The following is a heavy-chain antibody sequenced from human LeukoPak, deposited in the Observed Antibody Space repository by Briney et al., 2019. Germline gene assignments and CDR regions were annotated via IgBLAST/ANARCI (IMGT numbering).Heavy chain of an antibody. D-gene: IGHD3-22*01. CDR2: IWYDGSNK. CDR1: GFTFSSYG. V-gene: IGHV3-33*01. CDR3: ARDLAMIVVVNPDY. Sequence: GGSLRLSCAASGFTFSSYGMHWVRQAPGKGLEWVAVIWYDGSNKYYADSVKGRFTISRDNSKNTLYLQMSSLRAEDTAVYYCARDLAMIVVVNPDYWGQGTLVTVSS. J-gene: IGHJ4*02.